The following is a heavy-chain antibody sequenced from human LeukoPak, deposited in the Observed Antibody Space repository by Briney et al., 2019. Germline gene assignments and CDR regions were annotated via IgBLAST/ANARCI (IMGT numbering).Heavy chain of an antibody. Sequence: SSQTLSLTCTVSGGSISSGGYYWSWIRQHPGKGLEWIGYIYYSGSTYYNPSLKSRVTISVDTSKNQFSLKLSSVTAADTAVYYCAKLSYYYDSSGYSKGGDAFDIWGQGTMVTVSS. CDR2: IYYSGST. CDR1: GGSISSGGYY. D-gene: IGHD3-22*01. J-gene: IGHJ3*02. V-gene: IGHV4-31*03. CDR3: AKLSYYYDSSGYSKGGDAFDI.